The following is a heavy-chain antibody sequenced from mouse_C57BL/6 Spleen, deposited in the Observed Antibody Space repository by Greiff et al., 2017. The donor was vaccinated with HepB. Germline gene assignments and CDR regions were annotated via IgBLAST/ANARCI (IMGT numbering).Heavy chain of an antibody. J-gene: IGHJ4*01. D-gene: IGHD1-1*01. Sequence: QVQLKQPGAELVKPGASVKLSCKASGYTFTSYWMHWVKQRPGQGLEWIGMIHPNSGSTNYNEKFKSKATLTVDKSSSTAYMQLSSLTSEDSAVYYCARGITTGYYAMDYWGQGTSVTVSS. CDR2: IHPNSGST. CDR3: ARGITTGYYAMDY. CDR1: GYTFTSYW. V-gene: IGHV1-64*01.